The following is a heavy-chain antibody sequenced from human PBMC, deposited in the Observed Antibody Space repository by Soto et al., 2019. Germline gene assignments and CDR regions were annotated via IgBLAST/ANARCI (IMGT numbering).Heavy chain of an antibody. J-gene: IGHJ4*02. D-gene: IGHD2-2*01. CDR1: GFSFGSFA. V-gene: IGHV3-23*01. Sequence: GGSLRLSCAASGFSFGSFAMSWVRQAPGKGLEWVSSLSYGSTFYADSVKGRFTIFNDISKNTLFLQMNSLRAEDTAVYYCAKELTSMWFPLDDWGQGTLVTVSS. CDR3: AKELTSMWFPLDD. CDR2: SLSYGST.